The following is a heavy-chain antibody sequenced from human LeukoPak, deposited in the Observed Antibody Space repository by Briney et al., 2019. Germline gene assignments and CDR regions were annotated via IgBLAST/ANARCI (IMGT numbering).Heavy chain of an antibody. Sequence: SETLSLTCTVSGDSISSGIHYWNWIRQPPGKGLEWIGYIYYSGYTNYNPSLKSRVTISVDTSKNQFSLKLSSVTAADTAVYYCARVSWFPGTSYYYMDVWGKGTTVTVSS. CDR3: ARVSWFPGTSYYYMDV. CDR1: GDSISSGIHY. J-gene: IGHJ6*03. V-gene: IGHV4-61*01. CDR2: IYYSGYT. D-gene: IGHD1-1*01.